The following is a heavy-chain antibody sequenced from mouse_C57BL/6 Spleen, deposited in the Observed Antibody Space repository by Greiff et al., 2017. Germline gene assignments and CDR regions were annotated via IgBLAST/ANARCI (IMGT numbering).Heavy chain of an antibody. Sequence: VKLMESGPGLVQPSQSLSITCTVSGFSLTSYGVHWVRQSPGKGLEWLGVIWRGGSTDYNAAFMSRLSITKDNSKSQVFFKMNSQQADDTAIYYCAKGYYAMDYWGQGTSVTVSS. V-gene: IGHV2-5*01. CDR3: AKGYYAMDY. CDR1: GFSLTSYG. CDR2: IWRGGST. J-gene: IGHJ4*01.